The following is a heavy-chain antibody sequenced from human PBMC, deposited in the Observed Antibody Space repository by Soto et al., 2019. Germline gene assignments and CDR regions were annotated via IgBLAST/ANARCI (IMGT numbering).Heavy chain of an antibody. D-gene: IGHD3-16*01. CDR3: ARGGGFFDY. J-gene: IGHJ4*02. CDR2: ISISSSTR. CDR1: GFTFSSYV. Sequence: EVQLVESGGGLVQPGGSLRLSCAASGFTFSSYVINWVRQAPGKGLEWVSYISISSSTRYYADSVRGRFTISRDNAKNSMYLQMDSLRDEDTAGYYCARGGGFFDYRGQGTLVTVSS. V-gene: IGHV3-48*02.